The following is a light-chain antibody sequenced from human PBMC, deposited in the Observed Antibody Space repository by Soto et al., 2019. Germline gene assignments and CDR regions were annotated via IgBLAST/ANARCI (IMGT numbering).Light chain of an antibody. Sequence: EIVLTQSPATLSLSPGERATLSCRASQSVSSYLAWYQQKPGQAPRLLIYDASSRATGIPARFSGSGSGTDFTLTISSLEPEDFAVYYCQQRSNWPPPTFGGGIKVEIK. CDR2: DAS. CDR3: QQRSNWPPPT. V-gene: IGKV3-11*01. J-gene: IGKJ4*01. CDR1: QSVSSY.